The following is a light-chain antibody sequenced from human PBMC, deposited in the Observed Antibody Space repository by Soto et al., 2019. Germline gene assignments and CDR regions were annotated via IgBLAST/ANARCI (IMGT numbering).Light chain of an antibody. Sequence: DIHMTQLPSSVSASVGVRVTITCRASQSISQYLDWYQQKPGKAPKLLIYDASSLEGGIPSRFSGSGSGTKFTLTISSLQPADFATYYCQQYNSESPFGQGTKVDIK. CDR3: QQYNSESP. J-gene: IGKJ2*01. CDR2: DAS. CDR1: QSISQY. V-gene: IGKV1-5*01.